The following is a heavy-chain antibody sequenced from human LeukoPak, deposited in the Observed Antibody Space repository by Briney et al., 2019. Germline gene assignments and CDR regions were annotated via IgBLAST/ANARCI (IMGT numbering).Heavy chain of an antibody. V-gene: IGHV3-53*01. D-gene: IGHD3-10*01. CDR3: ARSLRVRGVPDYMDV. CDR1: GFTFNRRG. Sequence: GGSLRLSCAASGFTFNRRGMHWVRQAPGKGLEWVSVIYKSAITYYADTVRGRFTISRDNSKNTLYLQMNSLRAEDTAVYYCARSLRVRGVPDYMDVWGKGTTVTISS. J-gene: IGHJ6*03. CDR2: IYKSAIT.